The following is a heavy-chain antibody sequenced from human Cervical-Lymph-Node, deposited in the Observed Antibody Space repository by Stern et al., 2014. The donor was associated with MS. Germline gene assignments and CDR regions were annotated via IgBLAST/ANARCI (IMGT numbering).Heavy chain of an antibody. CDR3: ARDQAGIAAH. J-gene: IGHJ4*02. CDR2: ITPMFGTP. D-gene: IGHD6-13*01. CDR1: GVTFRSLS. Sequence: QMQLVQSGAELKKPGSSVKVSCKASGVTFRSLSVSWVRRAPGHGLQWLGGITPMFGTPHYVQMFNIFADESTQTVYMTLSGLKSEDTAVYYCARDQAGIAAHWGQGTLITVSS. V-gene: IGHV1-69*01.